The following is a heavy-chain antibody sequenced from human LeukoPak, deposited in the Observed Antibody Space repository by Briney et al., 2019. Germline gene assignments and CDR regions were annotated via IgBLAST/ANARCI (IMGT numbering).Heavy chain of an antibody. J-gene: IGHJ4*02. D-gene: IGHD3-22*01. CDR3: ARETPFYDSSGYRGDFDY. V-gene: IGHV1-46*01. Sequence: GASVKVSCKASGYTFTSYYMHWVRQAPGQGLEWMGIINPSGGSTSYAQKFQGRVTMTRDTSTSTVYMELSSLRSEDTAVYYCARETPFYDSSGYRGDFDYWGQGTLVTVSS. CDR1: GYTFTSYY. CDR2: INPSGGST.